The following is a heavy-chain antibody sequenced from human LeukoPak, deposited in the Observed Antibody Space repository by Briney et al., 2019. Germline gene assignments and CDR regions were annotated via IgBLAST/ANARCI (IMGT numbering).Heavy chain of an antibody. V-gene: IGHV1-2*02. J-gene: IGHJ4*02. CDR3: AGHGPPLSDTAMDPATPPDY. CDR1: GYTFTGYY. Sequence: ASVKVSCKASGYTFTGYYMHWVRQAPGQGLEWMGWINPNSGGTNYAQKFQGRVTMTRDTSISTAYMELSRLRSDGTAVYYCAGHGPPLSDTAMDPATPPDYWGQGTLVTVSS. D-gene: IGHD5-18*01. CDR2: INPNSGGT.